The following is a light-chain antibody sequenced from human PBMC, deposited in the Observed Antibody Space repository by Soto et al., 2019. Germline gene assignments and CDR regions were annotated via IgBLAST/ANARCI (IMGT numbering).Light chain of an antibody. Sequence: QSVLTQPPSVSAAPGQKVTVSCSGSGSNIETNYVSWYRQLPGTAPQLLIYENTLRPSGIPDRFSGSKSGTSATLGITGLQTGDEADYYCGTWYSSLSAGVFGTGTKVTVL. V-gene: IGLV1-51*02. CDR2: ENT. CDR1: GSNIETNY. J-gene: IGLJ1*01. CDR3: GTWYSSLSAGV.